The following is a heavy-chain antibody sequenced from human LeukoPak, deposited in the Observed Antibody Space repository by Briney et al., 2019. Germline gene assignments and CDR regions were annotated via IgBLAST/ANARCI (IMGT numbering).Heavy chain of an antibody. CDR3: ARSSGWWSLDY. J-gene: IGHJ4*02. Sequence: GGSLRLSCAASGCTFSDYAMNWVRQAPGRGLGWVSAFDTGFGTYYPDSLKGRFSISRDNSKNTLFLQMNSLRAEDTAVYYCARSSGWWSLDYWGQGTLVTVSS. CDR1: GCTFSDYA. D-gene: IGHD6-19*01. V-gene: IGHV3-23*01. CDR2: FDTGFGT.